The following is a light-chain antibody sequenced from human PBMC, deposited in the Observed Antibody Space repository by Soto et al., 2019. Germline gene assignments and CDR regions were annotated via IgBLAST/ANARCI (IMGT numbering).Light chain of an antibody. CDR1: SSDVCGYNY. CDR2: EVS. J-gene: IGLJ1*01. Sequence: SALATPGSVSWSPGQTMTISCTVTSSDVCGYNYVSWYQQHPGKAPKLMIYEVSNRPSGVSNRFSGSKSGNTASLTVSGLQAEDEADYYCSSFAGSNNFPYVFGTGTKGTVL. V-gene: IGLV2-14*01. CDR3: SSFAGSNNFPYV.